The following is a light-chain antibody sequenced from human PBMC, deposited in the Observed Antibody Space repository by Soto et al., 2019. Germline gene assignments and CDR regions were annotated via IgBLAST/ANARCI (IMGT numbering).Light chain of an antibody. CDR3: QQYASSPLT. V-gene: IGKV3-20*01. CDR2: GTS. J-gene: IGKJ4*01. CDR1: QSVSSSY. Sequence: EIVLTQSPGTLSLSPGERATLSCRASQSVSSSYLAWYQQKPGQAPRLLISGTSSRATGIPDRFSGGGSGTDFTLTISRLEPEDFAVYFCQQYASSPLTFGGGTKWISN.